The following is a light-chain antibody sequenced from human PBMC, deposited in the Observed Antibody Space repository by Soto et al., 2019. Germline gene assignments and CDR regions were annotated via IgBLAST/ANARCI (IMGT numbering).Light chain of an antibody. J-gene: IGKJ4*01. V-gene: IGKV3-15*01. Sequence: EIVMTQSPATVSVSPGERATLSCRASQSVSSSLAWYQQKPGQAPRLLIYGASARATGIPARFSGSGSGTEFTLTISSLQSEDFAVYYCLQYNNWPPLTFGGGTKVEIK. CDR1: QSVSSS. CDR2: GAS. CDR3: LQYNNWPPLT.